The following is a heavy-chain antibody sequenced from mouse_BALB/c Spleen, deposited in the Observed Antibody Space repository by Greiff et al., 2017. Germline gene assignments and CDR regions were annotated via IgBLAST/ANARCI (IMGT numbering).Heavy chain of an antibody. CDR1: GFSLTSYG. J-gene: IGHJ2*01. V-gene: IGHV2-2*02. CDR3: ARNDGNYGGLGYFDY. CDR2: IWSGGST. Sequence: QVQLQQSGPGLVQPSQSLSITCTVSGFSLTSYGVHWVRQSPGKGLEWLGVIWSGGSTDYNAAFISRLSISKDNSKSQVFFKMNSLQANDTAIYYCARNDGNYGGLGYFDYWGQGTTLTVSS. D-gene: IGHD2-1*01.